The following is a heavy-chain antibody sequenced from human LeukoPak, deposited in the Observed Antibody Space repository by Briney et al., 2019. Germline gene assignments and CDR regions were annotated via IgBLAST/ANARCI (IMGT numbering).Heavy chain of an antibody. CDR3: ARDLLPAEAVAGHYYYYGMDV. Sequence: PGRSLRLSCAASGFTFSSYGMHWVRQAPGKGLEWVAVIWYDGSNKYYADSVKGRFTISRDNSKNTLYLQMNSLRAEDTAVYYCARDLLPAEAVAGHYYYYGMDVWGQGTTVTVSS. J-gene: IGHJ6*02. V-gene: IGHV3-33*01. CDR2: IWYDGSNK. CDR1: GFTFSSYG. D-gene: IGHD6-19*01.